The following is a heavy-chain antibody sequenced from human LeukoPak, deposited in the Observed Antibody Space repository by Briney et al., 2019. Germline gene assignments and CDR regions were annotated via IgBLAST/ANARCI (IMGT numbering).Heavy chain of an antibody. CDR2: IYYSGST. V-gene: IGHV4-59*08. CDR3: AWSSADYYYYGMDV. J-gene: IGHJ6*02. Sequence: SETLSLTCTVSGGSISSYYWSWIRQPPGKGLEWIGYIYYSGSTNYNPSLKSRVTISVDTSKNQFSLKLSSVTAADTAVYNCAWSSADYYYYGMDVWGQRTTVTVSS. CDR1: GGSISSYY. D-gene: IGHD1-26*01.